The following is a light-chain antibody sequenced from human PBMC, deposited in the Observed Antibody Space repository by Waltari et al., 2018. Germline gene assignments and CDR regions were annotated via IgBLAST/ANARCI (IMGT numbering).Light chain of an antibody. J-gene: IGKJ4*01. V-gene: IGKV2-30*02. CDR3: MQGTHWPLT. CDR1: QSLVHSDGNTY. Sequence: DVVMTQSPLSLPVTLGQPASIPCKSSQSLVHSDGNTYLAWFHQRPGQSPRRLIYKVSNRESGVPDRISASGSGTVFTLKISRVEAEDVGVYYCMQGTHWPLTFGGGTKVEIK. CDR2: KVS.